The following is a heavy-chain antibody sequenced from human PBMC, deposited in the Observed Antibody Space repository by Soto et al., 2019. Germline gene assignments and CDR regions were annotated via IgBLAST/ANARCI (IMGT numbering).Heavy chain of an antibody. D-gene: IGHD1-7*01. CDR2: MSGSSSTT. CDR1: GLTFSNYA. J-gene: IGHJ4*02. V-gene: IGHV3-23*01. Sequence: LRLSCATSGLTFSNYAMSWVRQAPGGGLEWVPSMSGSSSTTYYADSARGRFTISRDRSKNTLYLQMSSLRAEDTALYYCAKNQERELPRVIDFWGQGTLVTVSS. CDR3: AKNQERELPRVIDF.